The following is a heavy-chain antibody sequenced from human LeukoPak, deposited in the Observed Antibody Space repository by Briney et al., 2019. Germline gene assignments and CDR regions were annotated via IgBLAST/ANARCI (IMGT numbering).Heavy chain of an antibody. Sequence: PSETLSLTCTVSGGSISSYYWSWIRQPAGKGLEWIGRIYTSGSTNYNPSLKSRVTMSVDTSKNQFSLKLSSVTAADTAVYYCAREYSSGWPHYYYYGMDVWGQGTTVTVSS. CDR3: AREYSSGWPHYYYYGMDV. V-gene: IGHV4-4*07. D-gene: IGHD6-19*01. CDR1: GGSISSYY. CDR2: IYTSGST. J-gene: IGHJ6*02.